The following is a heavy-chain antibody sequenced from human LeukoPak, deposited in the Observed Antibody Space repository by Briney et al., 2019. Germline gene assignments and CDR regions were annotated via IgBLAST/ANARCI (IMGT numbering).Heavy chain of an antibody. Sequence: ASMKVSCKASGYTFTGYYLHWVRQAPGQGLEWMGYIGPHSTFTSSPQEFQGRVTMTRDASMSTAYMELTRLTSDDTAVYYCVREGEGPLSKDFDYWGQGTLVTVSS. CDR2: IGPHSTFT. CDR3: VREGEGPLSKDFDY. D-gene: IGHD2/OR15-2a*01. CDR1: GYTFTGYY. J-gene: IGHJ4*02. V-gene: IGHV1-2*02.